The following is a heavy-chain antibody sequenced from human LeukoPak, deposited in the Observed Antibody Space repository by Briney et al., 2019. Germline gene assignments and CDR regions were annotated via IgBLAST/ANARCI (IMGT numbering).Heavy chain of an antibody. Sequence: PGGSLRLSCAASGFTFSSYWMSWVRQAPGKGLEWVANIKQDGSEKYYLDSVKGRFTIPTDNAESSLYLQMNSLRADDTAVYYCARDRVGLQKYCSGGSCEEGWFDPWGQGTLVTVSS. CDR3: ARDRVGLQKYCSGGSCEEGWFDP. J-gene: IGHJ5*02. CDR2: IKQDGSEK. CDR1: GFTFSSYW. V-gene: IGHV3-7*01. D-gene: IGHD2-15*01.